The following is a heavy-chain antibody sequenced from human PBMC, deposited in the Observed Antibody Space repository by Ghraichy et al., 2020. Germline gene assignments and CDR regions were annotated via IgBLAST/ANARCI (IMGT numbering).Heavy chain of an antibody. D-gene: IGHD3-16*01. Sequence: SETLALTCAISGDSVSSNSAAWNWIRQSPSRGLEWLGRTYYRFKWYNDYAVSVKSRITINPATYKNQFSLQLNSVTPEDTAVYYCASDRRGRFDAAFDPWGQGTLVTVSS. V-gene: IGHV6-1*01. CDR1: GDSVSSNSAA. J-gene: IGHJ5*01. CDR2: TYYRFKWYN. CDR3: ASDRRGRFDAAFDP.